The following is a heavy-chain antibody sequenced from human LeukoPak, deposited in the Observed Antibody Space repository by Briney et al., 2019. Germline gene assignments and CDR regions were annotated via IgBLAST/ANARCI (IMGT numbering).Heavy chain of an antibody. CDR2: IKQDGSEK. Sequence: GSLRLSCAASGFTFSSYWMSWVRQAPGKGLEWVANIKQDGSEKYYVDSVKGRFNISRYNAKNSLYLQMNSLRAEDTAVYYCARPSGYYLHYAFDIWGQGTMVTVSS. CDR1: GFTFSSYW. CDR3: ARPSGYYLHYAFDI. J-gene: IGHJ3*02. D-gene: IGHD3-22*01. V-gene: IGHV3-7*01.